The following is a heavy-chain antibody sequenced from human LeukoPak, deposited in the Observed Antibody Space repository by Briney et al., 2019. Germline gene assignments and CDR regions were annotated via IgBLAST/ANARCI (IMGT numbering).Heavy chain of an antibody. CDR3: ARHDYDYGDYSDAFDI. D-gene: IGHD4-17*01. CDR2: IKQDGSEK. CDR1: GFTFSSYW. Sequence: GGSLRLSCAASGFTFSSYWMSWVRQAPGKGLEWVANIKQDGSEKYYVDSVKGRFTISRDNAKNSLYLQMNSLRAEDTAVYYCARHDYDYGDYSDAFDIWGQGTMVTVSS. J-gene: IGHJ3*02. V-gene: IGHV3-7*01.